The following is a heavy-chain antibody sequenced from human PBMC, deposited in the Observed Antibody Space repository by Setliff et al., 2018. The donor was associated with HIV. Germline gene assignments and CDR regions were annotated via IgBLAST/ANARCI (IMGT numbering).Heavy chain of an antibody. J-gene: IGHJ4*02. V-gene: IGHV4-39*07. CDR2: IYYSGST. D-gene: IGHD4-17*01. Sequence: ASETLSLTCTVSGGSISSSSYYWGWIRQPPGKGLEWTGSIYYSGSTYYNPALKSRVTISVDTSKNQFSLRLTSVTAADTAVYFCARVETTVTSRLDYWGQGTLVTVSS. CDR3: ARVETTVTSRLDY. CDR1: GGSISSSSYY.